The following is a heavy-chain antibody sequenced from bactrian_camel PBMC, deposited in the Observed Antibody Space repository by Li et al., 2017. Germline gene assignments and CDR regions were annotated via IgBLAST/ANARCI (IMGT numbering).Heavy chain of an antibody. Sequence: VQLVESGGGTVQAGGSLTLSCRASVPINRYCLAWFRQAPGKEREGVAGITRDGAITYGDSVKGRFTISKDNRKNILYLQMNSLTPGDTAMYYCTARYEFGFDYWGQGTQVTVS. CDR1: VPINRYC. CDR3: TARYEFGFDY. J-gene: IGHJ6*01. D-gene: IGHD1*01. V-gene: IGHV3S57*01. CDR2: ITRDGAI.